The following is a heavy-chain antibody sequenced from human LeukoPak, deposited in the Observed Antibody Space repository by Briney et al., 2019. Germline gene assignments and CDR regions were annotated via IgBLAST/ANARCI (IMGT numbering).Heavy chain of an antibody. CDR1: GFTFSSYA. CDR2: ISGSGGST. D-gene: IGHD2-2*01. CDR3: AKSGYCSSTSCYDVRFDP. Sequence: GSLRLSCAASGFTFSSYAMSWVRQAPGKGLEWVSAISGSGGSTYYADSVKGRFTISRDNSKNTLYLQMNSLRAEDTAVYYCAKSGYCSSTSCYDVRFDPWGQGTLVTVSS. V-gene: IGHV3-23*01. J-gene: IGHJ5*02.